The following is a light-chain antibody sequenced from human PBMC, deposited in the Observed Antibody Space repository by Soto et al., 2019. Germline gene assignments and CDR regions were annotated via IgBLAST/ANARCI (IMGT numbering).Light chain of an antibody. V-gene: IGLV2-14*01. Sequence: QSVLAQPASVSGSPGQSITISCTGTSSDVGGYNYVSWYQQHPGKAPKVMIYEVSNRPSGVSNRFSGSKSGNTASLTISGLQAEDEADYYCSSYRSTGSLVFGTGTKVT. J-gene: IGLJ1*01. CDR3: SSYRSTGSLV. CDR1: SSDVGGYNY. CDR2: EVS.